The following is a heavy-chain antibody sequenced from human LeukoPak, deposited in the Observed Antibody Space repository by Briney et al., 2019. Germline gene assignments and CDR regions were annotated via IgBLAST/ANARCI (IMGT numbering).Heavy chain of an antibody. CDR3: ARVIPVAGCYYYGMDV. Sequence: GGSLRLSCAASGFSFSSYTMNWVRQAPGKGLEWVSSISSSGSYIYYADSLKGRFTISRDNAKNSLYLQMNSLRAGDTAVYHCARVIPVAGCYYYGMDVWGQGTTVTVSS. CDR1: GFSFSSYT. J-gene: IGHJ6*02. CDR2: ISSSGSYI. D-gene: IGHD6-19*01. V-gene: IGHV3-21*06.